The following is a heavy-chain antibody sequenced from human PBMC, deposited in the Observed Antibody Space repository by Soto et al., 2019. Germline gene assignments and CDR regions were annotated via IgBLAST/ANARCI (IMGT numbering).Heavy chain of an antibody. CDR2: ICSSGST. D-gene: IGHD2-2*01. J-gene: IGHJ6*02. V-gene: IGHV4-61*01. CDR1: GGSVSSGSYC. CDR3: ARDRSVVVPGASKYAMDV. Sequence: SETLSLTCTVSGGSVSSGSYCWSWIRQPPGKGLEWIAYICSSGSTNYNPSLKSRVTISVDTSKNQFSLKLSSVTAADTAVYYCARDRSVVVPGASKYAMDVWGQGTTVTVSS.